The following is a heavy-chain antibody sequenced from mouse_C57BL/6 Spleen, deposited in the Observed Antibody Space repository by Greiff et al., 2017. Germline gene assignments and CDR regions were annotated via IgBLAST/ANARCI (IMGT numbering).Heavy chain of an antibody. CDR1: GYTFTSYG. V-gene: IGHV1-69*01. D-gene: IGHD3-3*01. CDR3: ARTREGTPFAY. Sequence: VQLQQSGAELARPGASVKLSCKASGYTFTSYGISWVKQRPGQGLEWIGEIDPSDSYTNYNQKFKGKSTLTVDKSSSTAYMQLSSLTSEDSAVYYCARTREGTPFAYWGQGTLVTVSA. CDR2: IDPSDSYT. J-gene: IGHJ3*01.